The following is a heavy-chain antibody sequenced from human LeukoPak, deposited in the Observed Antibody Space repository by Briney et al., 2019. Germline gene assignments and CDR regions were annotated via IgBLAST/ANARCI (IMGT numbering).Heavy chain of an antibody. CDR1: GGSISSSSYY. CDR2: IYYSGST. J-gene: IGHJ5*02. Sequence: PSETLSLTCTVSGGSISSSSYYWGWIRQPPGKGLGWIGSIYYSGSTYYNPSLKSRVTISVDTSKNQFSLKLSSVTAADTAVYYCAKDWELGSWGQGTLVTVSS. CDR3: AKDWELGS. D-gene: IGHD1-26*01. V-gene: IGHV4-39*02.